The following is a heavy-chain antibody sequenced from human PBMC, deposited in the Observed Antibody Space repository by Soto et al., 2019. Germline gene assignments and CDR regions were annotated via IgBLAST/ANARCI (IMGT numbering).Heavy chain of an antibody. CDR3: TRSIITTAGTDAFDL. D-gene: IGHD6-13*01. CDR2: ISPSSGGT. Sequence: QVQLVQSGAEVKKPGASVRVSCKASGYTFTSYYIHWVRQAPGHGPEWMGMISPSSGGTDYAQKFEGRVGMTRDTSTSTVYMELSRLRSEDTAVYYCTRSIITTAGTDAFDLWGQGTLVTVSS. J-gene: IGHJ3*01. V-gene: IGHV1-46*03. CDR1: GYTFTSYY.